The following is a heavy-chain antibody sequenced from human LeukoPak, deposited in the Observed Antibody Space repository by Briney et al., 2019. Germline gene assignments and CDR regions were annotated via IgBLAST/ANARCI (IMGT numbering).Heavy chain of an antibody. J-gene: IGHJ4*02. V-gene: IGHV4-59*01. Sequence: SETLSLTCTVSGGSISSYYWSWIRQPPGKGLEWIGYIYYSGSTNYNPSLKSRVTISVDTSKNQFSLKLSSVTAADTAVYYCARAPYSGFDYWGQGIRVTVSS. CDR2: IYYSGST. CDR1: GGSISSYY. D-gene: IGHD1-26*01. CDR3: ARAPYSGFDY.